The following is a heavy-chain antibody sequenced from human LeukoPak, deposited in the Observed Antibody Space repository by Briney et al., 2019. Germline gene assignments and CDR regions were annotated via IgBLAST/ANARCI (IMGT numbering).Heavy chain of an antibody. Sequence: GGSLRLSCAASGFTFSSYAMSWVRQAPGKGLEWVSAISGSGGSTYYADSVKGRFTTSRDNSKNTLYLQMNSLRAEDTAVYYCANGRYYDFWSGYTEYFQHWGQGTLVTVSS. CDR1: GFTFSSYA. J-gene: IGHJ1*01. CDR2: ISGSGGST. CDR3: ANGRYYDFWSGYTEYFQH. V-gene: IGHV3-23*01. D-gene: IGHD3-3*01.